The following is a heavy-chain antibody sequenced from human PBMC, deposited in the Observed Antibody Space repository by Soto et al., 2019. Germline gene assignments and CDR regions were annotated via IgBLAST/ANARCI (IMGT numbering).Heavy chain of an antibody. CDR2: INPSGGST. CDR1: GYTFTNYY. J-gene: IGHJ6*03. CDR3: ARGRFLERLLYYYYYMDV. V-gene: IGHV1-46*03. Sequence: QVQLVQSGAEVKKPGASVEVSCKASGYTFTNYYIHWVRQAPGQGLEWMGIINPSGGSTSYAQRFQGRVTMTRDTSTSTVYMELSSLRSEDTAVYYCARGRFLERLLYYYYYMDVWGKGTTVTVSS. D-gene: IGHD3-3*01.